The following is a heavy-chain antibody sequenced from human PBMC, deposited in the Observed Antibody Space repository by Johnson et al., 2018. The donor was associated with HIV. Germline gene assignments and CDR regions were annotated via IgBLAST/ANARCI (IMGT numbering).Heavy chain of an antibody. Sequence: VQLVESGGGLVQPGRSLRLSCAASGFTFDDYAMHWVRQAPGKGLAWVSGISWNRGRIVYADSVKGRITISRDNAKNSRYWQMNNLRGEDTAVDYCVRDHQPWGQGTMVTVSS. CDR2: ISWNRGRI. J-gene: IGHJ3*01. D-gene: IGHD2-2*01. CDR1: GFTFDDYA. V-gene: IGHV3-9*01. CDR3: VRDHQP.